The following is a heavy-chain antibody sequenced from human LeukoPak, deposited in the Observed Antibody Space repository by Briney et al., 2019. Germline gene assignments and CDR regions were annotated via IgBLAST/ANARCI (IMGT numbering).Heavy chain of an antibody. V-gene: IGHV3-23*01. CDR1: GFTFSTYA. Sequence: PGGSLILSCAASGFTFSTYAVSWVRQAPGKGLEWVSAISGSGGSTYYADFVKGRFTIYRDNSKNTVYLQMNSLRAEDTAVYYCAKPAYYDSNGYYSPFDYWGQGTLVTVSS. CDR3: AKPAYYDSNGYYSPFDY. CDR2: ISGSGGST. J-gene: IGHJ4*02. D-gene: IGHD3-22*01.